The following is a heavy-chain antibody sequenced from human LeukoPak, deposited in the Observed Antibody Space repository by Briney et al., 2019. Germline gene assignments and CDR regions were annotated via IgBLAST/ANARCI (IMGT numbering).Heavy chain of an antibody. CDR3: AGPHRGPFAFDI. D-gene: IGHD2-15*01. J-gene: IGHJ3*02. V-gene: IGHV4-59*01. Sequence: SETLSLTCTVSGGSINGYYWSWIRQPPGKGLEWIGYIYNSGSTKYNPSLKNRVTISEDTSKNQFSLRLSSVTAADTAMYYCAGPHRGPFAFDIWGQGTMVTVSS. CDR2: IYNSGST. CDR1: GGSINGYY.